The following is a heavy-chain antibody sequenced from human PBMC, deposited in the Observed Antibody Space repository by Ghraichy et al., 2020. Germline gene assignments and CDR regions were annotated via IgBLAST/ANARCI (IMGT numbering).Heavy chain of an antibody. D-gene: IGHD6-19*01. CDR1: GGSIGSDY. Sequence: SETLSLTCTVSGGSIGSDYWSWIRQPAGKGLEWIGRVHATRGTNYNPSLKGRVTMSVDTSMNQFSLKLTSLTAADTAVYYCARGPSGQWLPGGGFDPWGQGTLVTVSS. CDR3: ARGPSGQWLPGGGFDP. J-gene: IGHJ5*02. V-gene: IGHV4-4*07. CDR2: VHATRGT.